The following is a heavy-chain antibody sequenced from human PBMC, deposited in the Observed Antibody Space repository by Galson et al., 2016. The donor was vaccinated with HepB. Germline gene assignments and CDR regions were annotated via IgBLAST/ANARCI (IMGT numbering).Heavy chain of an antibody. J-gene: IGHJ6*03. CDR3: ARYGDPIYYSYYYMDV. CDR1: GFSFGTFS. Sequence: SLRLSCAASGFSFGTFSMIWVRQVPGKGLECVSSINNSGSYIFYADSVKGRFTISRDNAKNSVYLQMNSLRAEDTAIYYCARYGDPIYYSYYYMDVWGTGTTVTVS. CDR2: INNSGSYI. D-gene: IGHD2-21*02. V-gene: IGHV3-21*01.